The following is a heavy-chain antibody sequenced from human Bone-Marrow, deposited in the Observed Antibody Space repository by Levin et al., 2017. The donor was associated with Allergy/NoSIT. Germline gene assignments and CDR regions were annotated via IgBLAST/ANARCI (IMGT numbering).Heavy chain of an antibody. J-gene: IGHJ4*02. CDR3: TRYPDGSGRDY. V-gene: IGHV3-74*01. Sequence: AGGSLRLSCAASGFTFSSYYMHWVRQAPGKGLVWVSRIDSDGSTTTYADAVKGRFTTSRDNAKNTLYLQMTRLRAEDTAFYYCTRYPDGSGRDYWGQGTLVTVSS. D-gene: IGHD6-19*01. CDR1: GFTFSSYY. CDR2: IDSDGSTT.